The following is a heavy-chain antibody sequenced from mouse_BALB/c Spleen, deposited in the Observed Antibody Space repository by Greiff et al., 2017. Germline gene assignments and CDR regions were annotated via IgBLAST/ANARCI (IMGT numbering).Heavy chain of an antibody. V-gene: IGHV14-3*02. J-gene: IGHJ3*01. Sequence: VQLQQSGAELVKPGASVKLSCTASGFNIKDTYMHWVKQRPEQGLEWIGRIDPANGNTKYDPKFQGKATITADTSSNTAYLQLSSLTSEDTAVYYCAREDGSGYVFAYWGQGTLVTVSA. D-gene: IGHD3-2*01. CDR1: GFNIKDTY. CDR3: AREDGSGYVFAY. CDR2: IDPANGNT.